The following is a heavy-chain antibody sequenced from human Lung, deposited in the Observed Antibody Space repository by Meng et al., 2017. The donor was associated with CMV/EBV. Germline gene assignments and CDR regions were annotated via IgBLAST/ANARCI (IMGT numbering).Heavy chain of an antibody. J-gene: IGHJ4*02. D-gene: IGHD3-10*01. CDR2: ITGTGGNT. CDR3: AKVYGSGSYRNDY. V-gene: IGHV3-23*01. Sequence: AASGFSCNSYAMIWVRQAPGKGLEWVSAITGTGGNTYYADSVTGRFTISRDNSKNTLYLQMNSLRAEDTAVYYCAKVYGSGSYRNDYWGQGTLVTVSS. CDR1: GFSCNSYA.